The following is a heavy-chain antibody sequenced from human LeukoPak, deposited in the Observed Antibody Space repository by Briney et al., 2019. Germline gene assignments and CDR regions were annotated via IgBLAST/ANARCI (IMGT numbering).Heavy chain of an antibody. V-gene: IGHV3-21*01. CDR2: ISSSSSYI. D-gene: IGHD6-13*01. J-gene: IGHJ5*02. Sequence: GGSLRLSCAASGFTFSSYSMNWVRQAPGRGLEWVSSISSSSSYIYYADSVKGRFTISRDNAKNSLYLQMNSLRAEDTAVYYCARDPGIAAAGTNSWFDPWGQGTLVTVSS. CDR3: ARDPGIAAAGTNSWFDP. CDR1: GFTFSSYS.